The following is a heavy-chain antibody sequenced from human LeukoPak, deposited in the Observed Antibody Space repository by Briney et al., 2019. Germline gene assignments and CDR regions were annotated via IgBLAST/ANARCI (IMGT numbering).Heavy chain of an antibody. CDR1: GFSFSSDG. V-gene: IGHV3-30*18. Sequence: QSGGSLRLSCAASGFSFSSDGMHWVRRAPGKGLEWVAVISYDGTKKVYRDSVRGRFTISRDNSKNTLYLQMNTLRVEDTAVYHCVKEQSSGYYRVADYWGQGTLVTVSS. CDR2: ISYDGTKK. D-gene: IGHD6-19*01. J-gene: IGHJ4*02. CDR3: VKEQSSGYYRVADY.